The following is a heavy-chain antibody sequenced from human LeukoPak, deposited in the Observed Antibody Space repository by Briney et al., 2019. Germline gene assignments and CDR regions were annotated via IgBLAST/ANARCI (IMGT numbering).Heavy chain of an antibody. CDR2: IYYSGST. CDR3: ARVGYSSGWELYYYYYYGMDV. CDR1: GGSISSYY. J-gene: IGHJ6*02. D-gene: IGHD6-19*01. Sequence: SETLSLTCTVSGGSISSYYWSWIRQPPGKGLEWSGYIYYSGSTNHNPSLKSRLTISVDTSKNQFSLKLSSVTAADTAVYYCARVGYSSGWELYYYYYYGMDVWGQGPTVTVSS. V-gene: IGHV4-59*12.